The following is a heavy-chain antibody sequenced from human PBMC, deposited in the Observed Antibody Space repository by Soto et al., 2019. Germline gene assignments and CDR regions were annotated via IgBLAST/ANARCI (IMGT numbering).Heavy chain of an antibody. CDR1: GDSVSSNSAA. D-gene: IGHD6-19*01. CDR2: TYYRSKWYN. V-gene: IGHV6-1*01. Sequence: TLSLTCAISGDSVSSNSAALDWIRQSPSRGLEWLGRTYYRSKWYNDYAVSVKSRITINPDTSKNQFSLQLNSVTPEDTAVYYCARDAVAYYYYGMDVWGQGTTVTVSS. J-gene: IGHJ6*02. CDR3: ARDAVAYYYYGMDV.